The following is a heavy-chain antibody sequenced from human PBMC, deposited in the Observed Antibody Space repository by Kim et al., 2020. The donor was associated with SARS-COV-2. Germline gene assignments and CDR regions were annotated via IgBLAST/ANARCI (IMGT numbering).Heavy chain of an antibody. J-gene: IGHJ4*02. CDR1: GFTFSSYS. D-gene: IGHD3-10*01. V-gene: IGHV3-21*01. CDR3: ASVVKYYYGSGSYYTLFDY. CDR2: ISSSSSYI. Sequence: GGSLRLSCAASGFTFSSYSMNWVRQAPGKGLEWVSSISSSSSYIYYADSVKGRFTISRDNAKNSLYLQMNSLRAEDTAVYYCASVVKYYYGSGSYYTLFDYWGQGTLVTVSS.